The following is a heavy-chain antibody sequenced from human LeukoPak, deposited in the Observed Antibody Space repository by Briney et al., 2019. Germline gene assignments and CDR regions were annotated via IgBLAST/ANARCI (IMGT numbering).Heavy chain of an antibody. D-gene: IGHD5-18*01. J-gene: IGHJ4*02. V-gene: IGHV3-30*18. CDR3: AKSHGYSYDFDY. CDR1: GFTSSSYG. Sequence: GGSLRLSCAAYGFTSSSYGMHWVRQTPGKGLEWVAVISYDASNNYYADSVKGRFTISKDNTKNTLDLQMNSLRAEDTAVYYCAKSHGYSYDFDYWGQGTLVTVSS. CDR2: ISYDASNN.